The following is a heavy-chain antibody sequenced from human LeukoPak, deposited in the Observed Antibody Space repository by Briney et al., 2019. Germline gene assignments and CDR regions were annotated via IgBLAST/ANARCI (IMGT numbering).Heavy chain of an antibody. CDR2: INDNGRTT. J-gene: IGHJ4*02. V-gene: IGHV3-23*01. CDR1: GFTFSRNA. D-gene: IGHD6-13*01. CDR3: ARDVQTSSWLDFDH. Sequence: PGGSLRLSCAASGFTFSRNALSWVRQAPGKGLEWVSGINDNGRTTYYADSVKGRFTISRDNSKNTLYLQMNSLRAEDTALYYCARDVQTSSWLDFDHWGQGTLVTVSS.